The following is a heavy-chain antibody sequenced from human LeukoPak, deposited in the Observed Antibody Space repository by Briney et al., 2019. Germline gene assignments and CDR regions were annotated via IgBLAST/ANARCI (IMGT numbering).Heavy chain of an antibody. J-gene: IGHJ6*03. D-gene: IGHD2-2*01. V-gene: IGHV3-7*03. Sequence: GGSLRLSCAASGFTFSSYWMSWVRQAPGKGLEWVANIKQDGSEKYYVDSVKDRFTISRDNAKNSLYLQMNSLRAEDTALYYCARVVGYCSSTSCQTSNYYYYMDVWGKGTTVTVSS. CDR2: IKQDGSEK. CDR3: ARVVGYCSSTSCQTSNYYYYMDV. CDR1: GFTFSSYW.